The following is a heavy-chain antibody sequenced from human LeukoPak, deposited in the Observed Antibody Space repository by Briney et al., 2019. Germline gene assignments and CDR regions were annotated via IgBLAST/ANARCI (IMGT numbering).Heavy chain of an antibody. CDR3: ARAVYYYDSSVKFDY. J-gene: IGHJ4*02. D-gene: IGHD3-22*01. V-gene: IGHV1-18*01. CDR1: GYTFTSYG. CDR2: ISAYNGNT. Sequence: ASVKVSCKASGYTFTSYGISWVRQAPGQGLEWMGWISAYNGNTNYAQKLQGRVTMTTDTSTSTAYMELRSLRSDDTAVYYCARAVYYYDSSVKFDYWGQGTLVTVSS.